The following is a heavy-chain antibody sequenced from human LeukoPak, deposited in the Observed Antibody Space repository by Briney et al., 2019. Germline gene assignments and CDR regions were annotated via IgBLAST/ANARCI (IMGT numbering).Heavy chain of an antibody. V-gene: IGHV4-61*02. CDR1: GGSISSGSYY. Sequence: SETLSLTCTVSGGSISSGSYYWSWIRQPAGKGLEWIGRIYTSGSTYYNPSLTSRVTISVDTSKNQFSLKLSSVTAADTAVYYCARHKDYYYSYMDVWGKGTTVTISS. CDR3: ARHKDYYYSYMDV. CDR2: IYTSGST. J-gene: IGHJ6*03.